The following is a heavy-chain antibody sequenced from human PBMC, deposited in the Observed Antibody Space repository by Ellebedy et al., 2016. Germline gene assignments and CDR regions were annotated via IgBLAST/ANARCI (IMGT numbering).Heavy chain of an antibody. D-gene: IGHD6-13*01. CDR1: GASISRYY. CDR3: ARGAGWYNP. Sequence: GSLRLXCTVSGASISRYYWSWIRQPPGKGLEWIGFINYSGRTNYNPSLNSRVTMSVDMSKNQFSLRLTSVTAADTAVYYCARGAGWYNPWGQGTLVTVSS. V-gene: IGHV4-59*01. J-gene: IGHJ5*02. CDR2: INYSGRT.